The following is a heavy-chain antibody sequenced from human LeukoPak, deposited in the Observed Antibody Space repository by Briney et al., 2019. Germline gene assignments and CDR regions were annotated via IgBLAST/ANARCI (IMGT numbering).Heavy chain of an antibody. V-gene: IGHV3-11*01. J-gene: IGHJ2*01. CDR2: ISPKASTM. D-gene: IGHD3-16*02. CDR1: GFNFQDSY. Sequence: GGSLRLSCVGSGFNFQDSYMNWVRQAPGKGLEWISFISPKASTMFYADSVRGRFTVSRDNANKSFFLQMNSLTAADTAVYYCATTLAEASYWFFDLWGRGTLVTVSS. CDR3: ATTLAEASYWFFDL.